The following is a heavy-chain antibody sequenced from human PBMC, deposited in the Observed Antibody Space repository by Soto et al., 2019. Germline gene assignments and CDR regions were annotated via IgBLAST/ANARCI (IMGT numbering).Heavy chain of an antibody. J-gene: IGHJ4*02. CDR1: GYSIGSGYF. D-gene: IGHD6-13*01. V-gene: IGHV4-38-2*01. CDR2: IYHNGST. CDR3: ARPRITASGHYFDY. Sequence: PSETLSLTCVVSGYSIGSGYFWGWIRQPPGEGLEWIASIYHNGSTYYNPSLKSRVTISVDTSRNQLSLKLRSVTAADTAVYYCARPRITASGHYFDYWGQGTVVTVSS.